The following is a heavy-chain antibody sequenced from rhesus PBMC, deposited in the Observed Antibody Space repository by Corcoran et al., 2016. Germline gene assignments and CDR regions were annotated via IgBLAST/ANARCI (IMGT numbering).Heavy chain of an antibody. CDR1: GYSISSNY. J-gene: IGHJ1*01. CDR2: IYGSGGSN. V-gene: IGHV4S14*01. CDR3: ASSSQQLLYFEF. D-gene: IGHD6-43*01. Sequence: LSLTCAVSGYSISSNYWNWIRQPPGKGLEWIGSIYGSGGSNYLNPSLKSRVTLSVDTSKNQFSLKLSAVTAADTAGYYCASSSQQLLYFEFWGQGALVTVSS.